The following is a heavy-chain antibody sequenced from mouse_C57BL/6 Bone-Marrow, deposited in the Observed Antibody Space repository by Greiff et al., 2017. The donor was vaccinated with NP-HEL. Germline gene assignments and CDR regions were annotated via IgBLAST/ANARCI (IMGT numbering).Heavy chain of an antibody. J-gene: IGHJ1*03. V-gene: IGHV2-5*01. CDR1: GFSLTSYG. CDR2: IWRGGST. CDR3: AKIRNWDEGYFDV. Sequence: QVQLQQSGPGLVQPSQSLSITCTVSGFSLTSYGVHWVRQSPGKGLEWLGVIWRGGSTDYNAAFMSRLSITKDNSKSQVFIKMNSLQADDTAIYYCAKIRNWDEGYFDVWGTGTTVTVSS. D-gene: IGHD4-1*01.